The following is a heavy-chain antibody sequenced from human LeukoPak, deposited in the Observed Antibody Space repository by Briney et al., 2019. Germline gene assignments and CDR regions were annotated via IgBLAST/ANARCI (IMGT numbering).Heavy chain of an antibody. V-gene: IGHV4-59*01. J-gene: IGHJ4*02. D-gene: IGHD3-9*01. CDR2: IYYSRSN. Sequence: SETLSLTCTVSGGSISSYYWSWIRQPPGKGLEWIGYIYYSRSNNYNPSLKSRVTISVDTSKNQFSLKLSSVTAADTAVYYCARVRYYDILTGYYGDGYFDYWGQGTLVTVSS. CDR3: ARVRYYDILTGYYGDGYFDY. CDR1: GGSISSYY.